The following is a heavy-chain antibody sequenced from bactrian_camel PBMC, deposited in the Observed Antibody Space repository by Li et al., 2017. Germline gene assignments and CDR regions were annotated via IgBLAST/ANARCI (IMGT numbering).Heavy chain of an antibody. Sequence: VQLVESGGGSVQVGGSLRLSCSYSGYTYDYTCMGWFRQAPGKEREVVAIIDSEENTAYTDSVKGRFTISRDSAKNTVYQQMNTLKPEDTAVYYCVRGRADGTVWEFGYWGQGTQVTVS. J-gene: IGHJ6*01. CDR2: IIDSEENT. CDR1: GYTYDYTC. D-gene: IGHD5*01. CDR3: VRGRADGTVWEFGY. V-gene: IGHV3S63*01.